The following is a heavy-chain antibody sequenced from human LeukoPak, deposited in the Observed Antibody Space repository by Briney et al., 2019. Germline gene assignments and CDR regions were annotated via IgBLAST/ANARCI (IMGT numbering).Heavy chain of an antibody. Sequence: GGSLRLSCAASGFTFSTYAMSWVRQAPGKGLEWVSIISGSGVSTYYADSVKGRFTISRDNSKNTLYLQLKSLRAEDTAIYYCAKQFNDYRDYVIQHWGQGTLVIVSS. V-gene: IGHV3-23*01. CDR3: AKQFNDYRDYVIQH. D-gene: IGHD4-17*01. J-gene: IGHJ1*01. CDR2: ISGSGVST. CDR1: GFTFSTYA.